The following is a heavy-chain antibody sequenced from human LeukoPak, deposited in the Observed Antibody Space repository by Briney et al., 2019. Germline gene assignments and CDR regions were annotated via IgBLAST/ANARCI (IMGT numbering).Heavy chain of an antibody. CDR2: IYYSGST. CDR1: GGSISSSSYY. CDR3: ARFLNYDFWSGYYSNSWFDP. D-gene: IGHD3-3*01. Sequence: PSETLSLTCTVSGGSISSSSYYWGWIRQPPGKGLEWIGSIYYSGSTYYNPSLKSRVTISVDTSKNQFSLKLSSVTAADPAVYYCARFLNYDFWSGYYSNSWFDPWGQGTLVTVSS. V-gene: IGHV4-39*07. J-gene: IGHJ5*02.